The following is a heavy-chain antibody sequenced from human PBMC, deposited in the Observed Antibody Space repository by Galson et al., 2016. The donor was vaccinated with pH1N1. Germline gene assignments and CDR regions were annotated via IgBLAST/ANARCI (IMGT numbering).Heavy chain of an antibody. CDR2: ISSSGSNI. Sequence: SLRLSCAASGFSFSSYWMSWVRQAPCKGLEWVSYISSSGSNIHYADSVRGRFTISRDNARRSLYLQMNSLTAEDTAVYYCARRGESTTLVRDHFDYWGQGTLVTVSS. V-gene: IGHV3-48*03. CDR1: GFSFSSYW. CDR3: ARRGESTTLVRDHFDY. D-gene: IGHD2/OR15-2a*01. J-gene: IGHJ4*02.